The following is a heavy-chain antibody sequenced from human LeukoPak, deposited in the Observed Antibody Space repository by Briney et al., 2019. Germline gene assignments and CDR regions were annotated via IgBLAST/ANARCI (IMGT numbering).Heavy chain of an antibody. D-gene: IGHD3-10*01. Sequence: SETLSLTCTVSGGSISSYYWSWIRQPAGKGLEWIGRIYTSGSTNYNPSLKSRVTMSVDTSKNQFSLKLSSVTAADTAVYYCARDRLLWFGESYSNWFDPWGQGTLVTVSS. J-gene: IGHJ5*02. CDR1: GGSISSYY. CDR3: ARDRLLWFGESYSNWFDP. CDR2: IYTSGST. V-gene: IGHV4-4*07.